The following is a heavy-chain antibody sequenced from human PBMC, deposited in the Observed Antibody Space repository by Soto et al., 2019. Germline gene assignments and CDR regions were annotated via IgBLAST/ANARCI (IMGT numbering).Heavy chain of an antibody. CDR1: HGSISPVGHH. D-gene: IGHD1-1*01. CDR2: IYHTGST. CDR3: ATATGTLRSKNCDY. V-gene: IGHV4-31*02. J-gene: IGHJ4*02. Sequence: SVTPPLPWSLSHGSISPVGHHLPRIRQPPGQGLEWIGPIYHTGSTSYRKSLRSRLSTSVGTSKSQFSLWLSSVTSAPTAVYYCATATGTLRSKNCDYWGQGSLVAVSS.